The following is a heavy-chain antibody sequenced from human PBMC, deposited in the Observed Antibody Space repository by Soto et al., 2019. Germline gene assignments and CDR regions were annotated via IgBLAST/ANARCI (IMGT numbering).Heavy chain of an antibody. J-gene: IGHJ4*02. Sequence: SETLSPTCTVSGGSISGYYWSWIRQPPGKGLEWIGYIYYSGSTNYNPSLKSRVTISVDTSKNQSSLKLSSVTAPDTAVYYCARVVKGGLDYWGQGTLVTVS. D-gene: IGHD3-16*01. CDR1: GGSISGYY. CDR3: ARVVKGGLDY. CDR2: IYYSGST. V-gene: IGHV4-59*01.